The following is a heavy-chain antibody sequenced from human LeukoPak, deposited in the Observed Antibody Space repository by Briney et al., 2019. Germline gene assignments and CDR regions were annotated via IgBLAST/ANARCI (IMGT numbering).Heavy chain of an antibody. Sequence: PSETLSLTCTVSGGSISSNSFYWGWIRQPPGTGLEWIGSIYYSGSTNYNPSLKSRVTISVDTPKNQFSLKLSSVTAADTAVYYCARGPVVVAATRGWFDPWGQGTLVTVSS. D-gene: IGHD2-15*01. J-gene: IGHJ5*02. CDR2: IYYSGST. CDR1: GGSISSNSFY. V-gene: IGHV4-39*07. CDR3: ARGPVVVAATRGWFDP.